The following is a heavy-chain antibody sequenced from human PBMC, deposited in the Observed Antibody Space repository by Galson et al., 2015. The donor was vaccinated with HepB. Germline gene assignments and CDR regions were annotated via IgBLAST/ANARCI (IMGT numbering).Heavy chain of an antibody. D-gene: IGHD4-23*01. V-gene: IGHV3-30-3*01. CDR2: ISYDRSNK. J-gene: IGHJ4*02. CDR3: ASLDYGGNRGGFDY. CDR1: GFTFSSYA. Sequence: SLRLSCAASGFTFSSYAMHWVRQAPGKGLEWVAVISYDRSNKYYADSVKGRSTISRDNSKNTLYLQMNSLRAEDTAVYYCASLDYGGNRGGFDYWGQGTLVTVSS.